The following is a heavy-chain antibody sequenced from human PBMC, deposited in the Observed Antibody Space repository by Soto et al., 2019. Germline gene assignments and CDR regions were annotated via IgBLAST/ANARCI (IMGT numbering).Heavy chain of an antibody. J-gene: IGHJ5*01. CDR2: ISWDGGTT. CDR1: GFTFEDYT. D-gene: IGHD3-16*01. CDR3: AKDGSQKDDDGNWLGS. Sequence: EVQLVESGGDVVQPGGYLRLSCAASGFTFEDYTIHWVRQGPGKALEWVSLISWDGGTTYYTHSVKGRFTISRDNSKNSLYLQMNSLRPEDTALYYCAKDGSQKDDDGNWLGSGGQGTLVTVSS. V-gene: IGHV3-43*01.